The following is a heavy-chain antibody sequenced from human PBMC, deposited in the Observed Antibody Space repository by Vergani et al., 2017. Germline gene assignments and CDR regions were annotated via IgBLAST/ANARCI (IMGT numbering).Heavy chain of an antibody. D-gene: IGHD2-2*01. Sequence: QVQLQESGPGLVTPSQTLSLTCTVSGGSISSGHYYWSWIRRPPGKGLEWIGHIYYSGSTYYKSSLKSRVTISVDTSNNQFSLKLSSVTAADTAVYYCARETCSSTSCLYLGVAFDIWGQGTMVTVSS. CDR1: GGSISSGHYY. CDR3: ARETCSSTSCLYLGVAFDI. J-gene: IGHJ3*02. CDR2: IYYSGST. V-gene: IGHV4-30-4*01.